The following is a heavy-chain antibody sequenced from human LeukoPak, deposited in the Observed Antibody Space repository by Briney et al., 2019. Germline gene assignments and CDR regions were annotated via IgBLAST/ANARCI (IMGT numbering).Heavy chain of an antibody. CDR2: TYHSGST. D-gene: IGHD6-19*01. Sequence: SETLSLTCAVSGGSISSGGYSWSWIRQPPGKGLEWIGYTYHSGSTYYNPSLKSRVTISVDRSKNQFSLKLSSVTAADTAVYYCARDQGIAVAGTYHWFDPWGQGTLVTVSS. J-gene: IGHJ5*02. V-gene: IGHV4-30-2*01. CDR3: ARDQGIAVAGTYHWFDP. CDR1: GGSISSGGYS.